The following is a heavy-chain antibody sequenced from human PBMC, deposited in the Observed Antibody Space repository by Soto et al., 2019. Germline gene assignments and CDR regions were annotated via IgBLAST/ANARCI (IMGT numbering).Heavy chain of an antibody. Sequence: PGGSLRLSCAASGFTFSSYSMNWVRQAPGKGLEWVSSISSSSSYIYYADSVKGRFTISRDNAKNSLYLQMNSLRAEDTAVYYCAGDTGFGELYYYYGMDVWGQGTTVTVSS. D-gene: IGHD3-10*01. J-gene: IGHJ6*02. V-gene: IGHV3-21*01. CDR3: AGDTGFGELYYYYGMDV. CDR2: ISSSSSYI. CDR1: GFTFSSYS.